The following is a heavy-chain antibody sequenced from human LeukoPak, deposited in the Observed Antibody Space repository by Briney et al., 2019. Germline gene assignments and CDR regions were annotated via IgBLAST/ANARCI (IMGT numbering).Heavy chain of an antibody. Sequence: GESLKISCKGSGYSLTSYWIGWVRQMPGKGLEWMGIIYPGDSDTRYSPSFQGQVTISADKSISTAYLQWSSLKASDTAMYYCARHPQLTGTTSGVLFDYWGQGTLVTVSS. V-gene: IGHV5-51*01. CDR2: IYPGDSDT. CDR3: ARHPQLTGTTSGVLFDY. J-gene: IGHJ4*02. D-gene: IGHD1-7*01. CDR1: GYSLTSYW.